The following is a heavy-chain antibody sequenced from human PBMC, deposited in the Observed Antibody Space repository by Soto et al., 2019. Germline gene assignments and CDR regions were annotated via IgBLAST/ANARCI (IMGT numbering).Heavy chain of an antibody. J-gene: IGHJ4*02. V-gene: IGHV3-48*02. CDR2: IYRSGTTM. CDR1: GFTFSNYA. D-gene: IGHD1-26*01. CDR3: ARDNSGSNSFIVDY. Sequence: GGSLRLSCAASGFTFSNYAMNWVRQAPGKGLEWVSYIYRSGTTMYYADSVKGRFTISRDDAENSLYLQMDTLRDEDTAVYYCARDNSGSNSFIVDYWGQGTLVTVSS.